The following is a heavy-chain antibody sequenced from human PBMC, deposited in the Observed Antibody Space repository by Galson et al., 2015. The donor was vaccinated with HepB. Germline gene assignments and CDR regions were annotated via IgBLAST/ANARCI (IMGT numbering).Heavy chain of an antibody. V-gene: IGHV3-23*01. CDR1: GFTFSNYA. Sequence: SLRLSCAASGFTFSNYAMSWVRQAPGKGLEWVSSINGSGAGTYYADSVKGRFTISRDNSKNTLFLQMNSLRAEDTAVYSCAKDLQSYGSVYYSYYGMDVWGQGTTVTVSS. CDR2: INGSGAGT. J-gene: IGHJ6*02. D-gene: IGHD3-10*01. CDR3: AKDLQSYGSVYYSYYGMDV.